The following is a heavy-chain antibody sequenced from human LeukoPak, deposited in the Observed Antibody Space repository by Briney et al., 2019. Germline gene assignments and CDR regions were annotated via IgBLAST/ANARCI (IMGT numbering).Heavy chain of an antibody. J-gene: IGHJ6*03. D-gene: IGHD6-13*01. CDR1: GYTFTSYG. CDR3: ARSAHSSSWYYYYYMDV. Sequence: ASVKVSCKASGYTFTSYGISWVRQAPGQGLEWMGWISAYNGNTNYAQKLQGRVTMTRDTSISTAYMELSRLRSDDTAVYYCARSAHSSSWYYYYYMDVWGKGTTVTVSS. CDR2: ISAYNGNT. V-gene: IGHV1-18*01.